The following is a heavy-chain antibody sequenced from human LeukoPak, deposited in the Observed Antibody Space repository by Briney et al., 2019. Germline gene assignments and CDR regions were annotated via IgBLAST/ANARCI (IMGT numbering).Heavy chain of an antibody. V-gene: IGHV1-46*01. CDR2: INPSGGST. CDR3: ARDLRRDVYNRDWYLDL. D-gene: IGHD5-24*01. CDR1: GYTFPSYS. Sequence: ASVKVSCKASGYTFPSYSMHWVRQAPGQGLEWMGIINPSGGSTIYAQKFQGRVTMTRDTSRSTVYMDLSSLRSEDTAVYYCARDLRRDVYNRDWYLDLWGRGTLVTVSS. J-gene: IGHJ2*01.